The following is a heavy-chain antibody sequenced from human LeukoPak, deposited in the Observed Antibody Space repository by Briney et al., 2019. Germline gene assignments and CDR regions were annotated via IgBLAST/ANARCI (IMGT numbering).Heavy chain of an antibody. CDR1: GFTFTSSA. CDR3: ARGRATSGTGGWYDP. Sequence: SVKVSCKASGFTFTSSAMQWVRQARGQRLEWIGWIVVGSGNTNYAQKFQERVTITRDMSTSTAYMELSRLRYDDTAVYYCARGRATSGTGGWYDPWGQGTLVIVSS. V-gene: IGHV1-58*02. J-gene: IGHJ5*02. D-gene: IGHD1-1*01. CDR2: IVVGSGNT.